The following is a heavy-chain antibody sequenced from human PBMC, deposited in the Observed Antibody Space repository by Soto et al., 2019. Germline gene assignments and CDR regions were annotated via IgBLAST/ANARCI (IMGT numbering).Heavy chain of an antibody. Sequence: QVQLVQSGAEVRKPGASVKVSCKASGYTFTTHGISWVRQAPGQGLECMGWITPYNGNTNYAQNVQGRVTMTTDTSTSTAYMELRSLRSDDTAVYYCARETHYYGSSASRMNAFEIWGQGTMVTVSS. J-gene: IGHJ3*02. CDR2: ITPYNGNT. CDR1: GYTFTTHG. D-gene: IGHD3-22*01. V-gene: IGHV1-18*01. CDR3: ARETHYYGSSASRMNAFEI.